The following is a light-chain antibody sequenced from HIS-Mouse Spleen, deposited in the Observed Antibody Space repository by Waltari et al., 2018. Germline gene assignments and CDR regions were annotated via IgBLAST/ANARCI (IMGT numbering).Light chain of an antibody. Sequence: QSALTQPRSVSGSPGQSVTISCTGTSSDVGGYNYVPWYQQPPGKAPKLMIYDVSQRPSGVPDRFSGSKSGNTASLTISGLQAEDEADYYCCSYAGSYTFVVFGGGTKLTVL. J-gene: IGLJ2*01. CDR1: SSDVGGYNY. V-gene: IGLV2-11*01. CDR3: CSYAGSYTFVV. CDR2: DVS.